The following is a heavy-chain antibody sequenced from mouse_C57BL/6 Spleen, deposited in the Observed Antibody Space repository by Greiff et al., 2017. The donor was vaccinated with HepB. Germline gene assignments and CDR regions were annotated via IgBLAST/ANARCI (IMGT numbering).Heavy chain of an antibody. J-gene: IGHJ4*01. Sequence: VQLQQSGAELVRPGASVKLSCTASGFNIKDDYMHWVKQRPEQGLEWIGWIDPENGDTEYASKFQGKATITADTSSNTAYLQLSSLTSEDTAVYYCTNGLRQNYYAMDYWGQGTSVTVSS. CDR2: IDPENGDT. V-gene: IGHV14-4*01. CDR1: GFNIKDDY. CDR3: TNGLRQNYYAMDY. D-gene: IGHD2-2*01.